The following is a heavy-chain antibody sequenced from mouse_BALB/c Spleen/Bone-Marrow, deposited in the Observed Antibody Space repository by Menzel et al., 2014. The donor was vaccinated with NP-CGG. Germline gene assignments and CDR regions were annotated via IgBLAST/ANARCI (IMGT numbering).Heavy chain of an antibody. V-gene: IGHV1S22*01. CDR2: IYPGSGST. CDR1: GYTFTSYW. CDR3: TRSFPY. Sequence: LQQSGSELVRPGASVKLSCKASGYTFTSYWRHWVKQRPGQGLEWIGNIYPGSGSTNYDEKFKSKATLTVDTSSSTAYMQLSSLTSEDSAVYYCTRSFPYWGQGTLVTVSA. J-gene: IGHJ3*01.